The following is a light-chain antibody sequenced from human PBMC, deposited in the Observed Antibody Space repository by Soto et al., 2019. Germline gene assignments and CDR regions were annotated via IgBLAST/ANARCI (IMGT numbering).Light chain of an antibody. CDR3: QQYDNSPHT. CDR1: QSVSSSY. Sequence: EIVLTQSPGTLSLSPGERATLSCRASQSVSSSYLAWYQQKPGQAPSLLIYGASSSATGLPDRFSGSGSGTDFTLTISRLEPEDFAVYYCQQYDNSPHTFGQGTKLEIK. J-gene: IGKJ2*01. CDR2: GAS. V-gene: IGKV3-20*01.